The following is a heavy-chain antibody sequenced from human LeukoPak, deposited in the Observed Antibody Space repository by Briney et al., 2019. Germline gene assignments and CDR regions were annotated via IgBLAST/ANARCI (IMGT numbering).Heavy chain of an antibody. CDR3: ARDAGGYCSGGSCYRGAFDI. J-gene: IGHJ3*02. CDR1: GDSISSGDYY. D-gene: IGHD2-15*01. Sequence: PSQTLSLTCTVSGDSISSGDYYWRWIRQPPGKGLEWIGYIYYSGSTYYNPSLKSRVTISVDTSKNQFSLKLSSVTAADTAVYYCARDAGGYCSGGSCYRGAFDIWGQGTMVTVSS. V-gene: IGHV4-30-4*01. CDR2: IYYSGST.